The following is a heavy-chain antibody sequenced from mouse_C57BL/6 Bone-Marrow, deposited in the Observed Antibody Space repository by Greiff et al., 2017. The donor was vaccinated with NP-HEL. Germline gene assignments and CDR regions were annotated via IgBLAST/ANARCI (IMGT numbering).Heavy chain of an antibody. J-gene: IGHJ3*01. Sequence: VQLQQSGAELVRPGASVKLSCTASGFNIKDDYMHWVKQRPEQGLEWIGWIDPENGDTEYAAKFQGKATITADTSSNTAYLQLSSLTSEDTAVYDCTTLYDGPLVAYWGQGTLVTVSA. D-gene: IGHD2-3*01. CDR2: IDPENGDT. CDR1: GFNIKDDY. CDR3: TTLYDGPLVAY. V-gene: IGHV14-4*01.